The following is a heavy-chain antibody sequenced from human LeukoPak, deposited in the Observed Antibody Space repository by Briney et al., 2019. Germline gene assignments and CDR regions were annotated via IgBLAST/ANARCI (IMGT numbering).Heavy chain of an antibody. CDR3: ARAHSNNWRFDY. CDR2: VYNSGNS. D-gene: IGHD6-13*01. CDR1: GGSISGYY. J-gene: IGHJ4*02. Sequence: SETLSLTCTVSGGSISGYYWNWIRQPPGKGLEWIGYVYNSGNSDYNPSLKSRVSISVDTSKNQLSLKLSSVTAADTAVYYCARAHSNNWRFDYWGQGTLVTVSS. V-gene: IGHV4-59*01.